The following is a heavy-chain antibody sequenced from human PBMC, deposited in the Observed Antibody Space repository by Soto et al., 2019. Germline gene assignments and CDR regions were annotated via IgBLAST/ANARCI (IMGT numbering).Heavy chain of an antibody. J-gene: IGHJ4*02. CDR2: IYYSGTT. Sequence: SETLSLTCAVSGYSISSSNWWGWIRQPPGKGLEWIGYIYYSGTTYYNPSLKSRVTMSVDTSKNQFSLKLTSVTAVDTAVYYCGRREIQGPIDYWGQGTLVTV. V-gene: IGHV4-28*01. D-gene: IGHD1-26*01. CDR3: GRREIQGPIDY. CDR1: GYSISSSNW.